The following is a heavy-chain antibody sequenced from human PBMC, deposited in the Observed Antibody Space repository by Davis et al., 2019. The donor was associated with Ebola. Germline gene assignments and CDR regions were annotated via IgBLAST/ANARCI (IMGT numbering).Heavy chain of an antibody. CDR2: IYYSGST. V-gene: IGHV4-59*01. CDR3: VRVRGGRIV. Sequence: PSETLSLTCTVSGGSISGYSWSWIRQPPGKGLEWIGYIYYSGSTNYNPSLKSRVTMSVDTSKSLFSLKVTSVTAADTAVYYCVRVRGGRIVWGQGTLVTVSS. D-gene: IGHD2-21*01. J-gene: IGHJ4*02. CDR1: GGSISGYS.